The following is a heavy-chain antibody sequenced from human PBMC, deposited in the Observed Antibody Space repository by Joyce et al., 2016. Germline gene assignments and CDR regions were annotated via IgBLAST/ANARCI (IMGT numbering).Heavy chain of an antibody. CDR3: ARSSYTNGIFDY. Sequence: EVQLVESGGGLVKPGGSLRLSCAACGFTFSSYSMSWVRQAPGKELELVSSLSSSSSYIKYTDSVKGRFTISRDNAKNSLYLQMNSLRVEDTAVYYCARSSYTNGIFDYWGQGTLVTVSS. V-gene: IGHV3-21*01. CDR1: GFTFSSYS. D-gene: IGHD2-8*01. J-gene: IGHJ4*02. CDR2: LSSSSSYI.